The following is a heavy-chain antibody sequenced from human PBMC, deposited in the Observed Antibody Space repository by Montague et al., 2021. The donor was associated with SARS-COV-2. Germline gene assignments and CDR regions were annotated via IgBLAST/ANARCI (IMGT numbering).Heavy chain of an antibody. Sequence: SETLSLTCAVYGGSFSGYDWTWIRQSPGKGLEWIGEINQSGSAKYKPSLKSRVTISVDTSKNQFSLKLSSVTAADTAVYYCAREPYYYDSSGLNYYYYGMDVWGQGTTVTVSS. CDR3: AREPYYYDSSGLNYYYYGMDV. CDR2: INQSGSA. J-gene: IGHJ6*02. CDR1: GGSFSGYD. V-gene: IGHV4-34*01. D-gene: IGHD3-22*01.